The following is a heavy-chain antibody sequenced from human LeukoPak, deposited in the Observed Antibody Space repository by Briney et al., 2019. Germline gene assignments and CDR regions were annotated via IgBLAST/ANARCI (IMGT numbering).Heavy chain of an antibody. CDR2: MNPNSGNT. J-gene: IGHJ5*02. D-gene: IGHD3-3*01. Sequence: GASVKVSCKASGYTFTSYDILWVRQATGQGLEWMGWMNPNSGNTGYAQKFQGRVTMTRNTSISTAYMELSSLRAEDTAVYYCARAGNYDFWSGYSPSDWFDPWGQGTLVTVSS. V-gene: IGHV1-8*01. CDR1: GYTFTSYD. CDR3: ARAGNYDFWSGYSPSDWFDP.